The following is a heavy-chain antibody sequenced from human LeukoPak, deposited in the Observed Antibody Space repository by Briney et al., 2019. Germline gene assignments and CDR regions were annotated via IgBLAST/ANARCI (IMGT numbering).Heavy chain of an antibody. V-gene: IGHV4-31*03. CDR2: IYYSGST. Sequence: SGTLSLTCTVAGGSISSGAYWWTWIRQDPVKGLEWIGYIYYSGSTYYNPSLRSRVNISVDTSKNQFSLKLSSVTAADTAVYYCARGHSTSSSYFCNGMDVWGQGTTVTVSS. CDR1: GGSISSGAYW. D-gene: IGHD6-6*01. CDR3: ARGHSTSSSYFCNGMDV. J-gene: IGHJ6*02.